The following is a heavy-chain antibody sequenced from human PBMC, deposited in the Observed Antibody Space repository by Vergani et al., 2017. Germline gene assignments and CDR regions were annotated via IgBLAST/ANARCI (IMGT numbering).Heavy chain of an antibody. Sequence: QVQLQESGPGLVKPSQTLSLTCTVPGGSISSDNYYWSWIRQPAGKGLEWIGRIYSSGGTNYNPSLKSRVTISIDTSKNQFSLKLTSVTAADTAVYYCARYCSSTGCYLSSDPWGQGTLVTVSS. CDR3: ARYCSSTGCYLSSDP. D-gene: IGHD2-2*01. CDR1: GGSISSDNYY. CDR2: IYSSGGT. V-gene: IGHV4-61*02. J-gene: IGHJ5*02.